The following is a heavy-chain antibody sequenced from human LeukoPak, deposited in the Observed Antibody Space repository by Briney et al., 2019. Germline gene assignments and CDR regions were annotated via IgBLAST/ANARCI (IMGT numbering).Heavy chain of an antibody. CDR2: IRGAGYDT. Sequence: GESLTLSCGVSGLSLSVFWVHWVRQPPGKGRVWVTRIRGAGYDTNYADSVEGRFTISRDNAKHTLYLQMNSLRADDTAVYYCASERVLGSGSLDNWGQGTLVTVSS. D-gene: IGHD3-10*01. J-gene: IGHJ4*02. CDR3: ASERVLGSGSLDN. CDR1: GLSLSVFW. V-gene: IGHV3-74*01.